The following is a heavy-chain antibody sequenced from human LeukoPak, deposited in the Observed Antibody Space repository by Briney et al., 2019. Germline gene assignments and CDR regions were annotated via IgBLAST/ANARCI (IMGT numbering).Heavy chain of an antibody. D-gene: IGHD6-13*01. CDR3: VKEAAAGTVPWFDP. Sequence: PGGSLRLSCAASGFTFSSYAMTWVRQAPGKGLEYVSAISSNGGSTYYADSVKGRFTISRDNSKNTLYLQMSSLRGEDTAVYYCVKEAAAGTVPWFDPWGQGTLVTVSS. CDR1: GFTFSSYA. V-gene: IGHV3-64D*06. CDR2: ISSNGGST. J-gene: IGHJ5*02.